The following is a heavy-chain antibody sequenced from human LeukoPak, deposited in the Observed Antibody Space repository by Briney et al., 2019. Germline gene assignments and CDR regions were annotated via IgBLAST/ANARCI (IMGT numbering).Heavy chain of an antibody. CDR3: ARDAFYCSSTSCYSRNWFDP. CDR1: GYTFTSYG. J-gene: IGHJ5*02. Sequence: GASVKVSCKASGYTFTSYGISWVRQAPGQGLEWMGWISAYNGNTNYAQKLQGRVTMTTDTSTSTAYMELRSLRSDDTAVYYCARDAFYCSSTSCYSRNWFDPWGQGTLVTVSS. V-gene: IGHV1-18*01. D-gene: IGHD2-2*01. CDR2: ISAYNGNT.